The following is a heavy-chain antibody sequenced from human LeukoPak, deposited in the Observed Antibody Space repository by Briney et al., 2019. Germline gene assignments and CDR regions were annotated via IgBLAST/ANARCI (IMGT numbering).Heavy chain of an antibody. CDR1: GGSISSSNW. V-gene: IGHV4-4*02. D-gene: IGHD4-23*01. CDR3: ARNGGIRWGNWFDP. Sequence: SGTLSLTCAVSGGSISSSNWWSWVRQPPGKGLEWIGENYHGGSTNYNPSLKSRVTISLDKSKNQVSLRLSSVTAADTAMYYCARNGGIRWGNWFDPWGQGTLVTVSS. CDR2: NYHGGST. J-gene: IGHJ5*02.